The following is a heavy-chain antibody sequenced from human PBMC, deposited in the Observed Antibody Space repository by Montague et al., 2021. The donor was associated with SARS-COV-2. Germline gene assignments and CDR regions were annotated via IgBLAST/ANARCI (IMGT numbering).Heavy chain of an antibody. CDR1: GGSISSSIYY. J-gene: IGHJ4*02. Sequence: SETLSLTCTVSGGSISSSIYYWGCIRQPPGKGLEWIGSIYYSGSTYYXPSLKSRVTISVDTSKNQFSLKLSSVTAADTAVYYCARQMGQSSIFGVVIQYYFDYWGQGTLVTVSS. D-gene: IGHD3-3*01. CDR3: ARQMGQSSIFGVVIQYYFDY. CDR2: IYYSGST. V-gene: IGHV4-39*01.